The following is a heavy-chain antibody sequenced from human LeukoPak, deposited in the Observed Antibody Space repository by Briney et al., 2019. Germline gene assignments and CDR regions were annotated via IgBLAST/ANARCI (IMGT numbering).Heavy chain of an antibody. CDR3: ARVAPTGYSSSWYYYYYYYMDV. J-gene: IGHJ6*03. CDR1: GVSIRSYY. CDR2: IYYSGST. D-gene: IGHD6-13*01. V-gene: IGHV4-59*01. Sequence: SETLSLTCIVSGVSIRSYYWSWIRQPPGKGLEWIGYIYYSGSTNYNPSLKSRVTISVDTSKNQFSLKLSSVTAADTAVYYCARVAPTGYSSSWYYYYYYYMDVWGKGTTVTISS.